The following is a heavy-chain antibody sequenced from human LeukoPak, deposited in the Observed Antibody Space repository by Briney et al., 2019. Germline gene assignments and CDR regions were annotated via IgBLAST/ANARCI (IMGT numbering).Heavy chain of an antibody. D-gene: IGHD3-3*01. CDR3: ARDEGSGHYDS. J-gene: IGHJ4*02. CDR2: LLTGGST. CDR1: GGSISSFY. V-gene: IGHV4-4*07. Sequence: SETQSLTCTVSGGSISSFYWNWIRQPAGKGLEWIGRLLTGGSTIYNPSLKSRVTISVDKSKNQFSLKLSSVTAADTAVYYCARDEGSGHYDSWGQGTLVSVSS.